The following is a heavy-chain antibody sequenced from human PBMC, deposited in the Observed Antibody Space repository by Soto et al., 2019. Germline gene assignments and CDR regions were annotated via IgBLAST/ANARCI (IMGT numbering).Heavy chain of an antibody. CDR3: VREDCGGGTCSATNYYYGMDV. CDR1: GFPFSNYA. D-gene: IGHD2-15*01. CDR2: ISDDGSNK. Sequence: GGSLRLSCAASGFPFSNYAMHWVRQAPGKGLEWVALISDDGSNKYYADSVKGRFTLSRDNSKNTLFLQMNSLRAEDTAVYYCVREDCGGGTCSATNYYYGMDVWGQGTTVTVSS. V-gene: IGHV3-30-3*01. J-gene: IGHJ6*02.